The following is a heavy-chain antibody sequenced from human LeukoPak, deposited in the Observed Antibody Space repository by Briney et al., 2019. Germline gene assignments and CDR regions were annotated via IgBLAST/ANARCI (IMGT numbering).Heavy chain of an antibody. J-gene: IGHJ4*02. V-gene: IGHV4-34*01. CDR2: IST. CDR1: GGSFSGYY. D-gene: IGHD2-2*01. CDR3: ARGRDVGGYCSSTSCYPFDY. Sequence: SETLSLTCAVCGGSFSGYYWSWIRQPPGKGLEWIGEISTNYNPSLKSRVTISVDTSKNQFSLKLSSVTAADTAVYYCARGRDVGGYCSSTSCYPFDYWGQGTLVTVSS.